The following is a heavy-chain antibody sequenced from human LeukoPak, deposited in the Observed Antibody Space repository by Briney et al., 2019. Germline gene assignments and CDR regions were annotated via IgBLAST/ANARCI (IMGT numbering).Heavy chain of an antibody. D-gene: IGHD6-19*01. CDR2: ISSSSSYI. Sequence: GGSLRLSCAASGFTFSSYSMNWVRQAPGKGLEWVSSISSSSSYIYYADSVKGRFTISRDNAKNSLYLQMNSLRAEDTAVYYCARENSVAGMVKKIDYWGQGTLVTVSS. V-gene: IGHV3-21*01. J-gene: IGHJ4*02. CDR3: ARENSVAGMVKKIDY. CDR1: GFTFSSYS.